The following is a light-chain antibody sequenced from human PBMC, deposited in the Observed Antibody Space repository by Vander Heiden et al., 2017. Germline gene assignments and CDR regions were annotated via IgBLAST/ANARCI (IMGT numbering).Light chain of an antibody. Sequence: DIQVTQSPSIVSATIGDTITITCRPSQPMTSWMAWDQQRPGTAPKVLIQKASNRESGVQSRFSGSGSGTEFTLTSSSLQPEDFETYYSQQYNNYVFGQGTKVEMK. CDR1: QPMTSW. V-gene: IGKV1-5*03. J-gene: IGKJ2*01. CDR2: KAS. CDR3: QQYNNYV.